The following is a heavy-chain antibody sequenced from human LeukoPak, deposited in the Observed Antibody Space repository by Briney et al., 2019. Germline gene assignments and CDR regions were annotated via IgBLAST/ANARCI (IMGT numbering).Heavy chain of an antibody. V-gene: IGHV1-2*02. D-gene: IGHD3-10*01. J-gene: IGHJ6*03. CDR2: INPNSGGT. Sequence: ASVKVSCKASGYTFTGYYMHWVRQAPGQGLEWMGWINPNSGGTNYAQKFQGRVTTTRDTSISTAYMELSRLRSDDTAVYYCARAGITMVRGVSPWGYYYYMDVWGKGTTVTVSS. CDR1: GYTFTGYY. CDR3: ARAGITMVRGVSPWGYYYYMDV.